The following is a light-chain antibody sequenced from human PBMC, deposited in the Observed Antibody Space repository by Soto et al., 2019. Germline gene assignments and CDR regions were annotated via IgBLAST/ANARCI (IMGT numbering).Light chain of an antibody. CDR2: GAY. J-gene: IGKJ1*01. CDR3: QQSYFILGT. CDR1: QYIVDF. Sequence: DIQMTQSPSSLSASVGDRVTITCLASQYIVDFLNWYQQTPANPPKLVIFGAYTLHIGVPSRFSGRGSGTEFTFTISNLQPEDFATYYCQQSYFILGTFGRGTKVDNK. V-gene: IGKV1-39*01.